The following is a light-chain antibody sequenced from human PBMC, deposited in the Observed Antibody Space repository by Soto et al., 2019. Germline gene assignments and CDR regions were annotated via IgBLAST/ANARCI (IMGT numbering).Light chain of an antibody. CDR1: SSDVGAYDY. Sequence: QSALTQPRSVSESPGQSVTISCTGTSSDVGAYDYVSWYQQHPGKAPQLMIYDVTKRPSGVPHRFSGPRSGNTASLTISGLQAEDDADYYCCSYAGSYTWVFGGGTKVTVL. CDR2: DVT. J-gene: IGLJ2*01. CDR3: CSYAGSYTWV. V-gene: IGLV2-11*01.